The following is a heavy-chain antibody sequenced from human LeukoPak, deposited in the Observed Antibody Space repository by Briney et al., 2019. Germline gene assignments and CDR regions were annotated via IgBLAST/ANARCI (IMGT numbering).Heavy chain of an antibody. CDR1: GITLSNHG. Sequence: PGRSLRLSCEGSGITLSNHGLHWVRQAPGKGLEWVSAISGSGGSTYYADSVKGRFTISRDNSKNTLYLQMNSLRAEDTAVYYCAKDSKRSSWYWDYWGQGTLVTVSS. CDR3: AKDSKRSSWYWDY. J-gene: IGHJ4*02. V-gene: IGHV3-23*01. CDR2: ISGSGGST. D-gene: IGHD6-13*01.